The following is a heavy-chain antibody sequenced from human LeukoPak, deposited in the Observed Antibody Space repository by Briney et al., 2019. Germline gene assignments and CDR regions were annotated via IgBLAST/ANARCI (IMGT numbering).Heavy chain of an antibody. V-gene: IGHV3-23*01. CDR2: ISGSGGNT. CDR3: AKDRGPITDY. CDR1: GFTFSDYY. D-gene: IGHD5-12*01. Sequence: GGSLRLSCAASGFTFSDYYMNWVRQAPGKGLEWVSAISGSGGNTYYADSVKGRFTISRDNSKNTLYLQMNSLRAEDTAVYYCAKDRGPITDYWGQGTLVTVSS. J-gene: IGHJ4*02.